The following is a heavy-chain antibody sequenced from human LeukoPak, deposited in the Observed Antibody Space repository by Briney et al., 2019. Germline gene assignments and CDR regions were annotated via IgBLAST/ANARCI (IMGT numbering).Heavy chain of an antibody. Sequence: PGGSLRLSCAASGFTFRNFEMNWVRQAPGKGLEWVSYISSDGTLYYAGSVKGRFTIPRDNAENSLYLQMDSLRAEDTAVYFCARGVVMPYWGRGTLVTVSS. D-gene: IGHD3-3*01. CDR2: ISSDGTL. CDR1: GFTFRNFE. CDR3: ARGVVMPY. J-gene: IGHJ4*02. V-gene: IGHV3-48*03.